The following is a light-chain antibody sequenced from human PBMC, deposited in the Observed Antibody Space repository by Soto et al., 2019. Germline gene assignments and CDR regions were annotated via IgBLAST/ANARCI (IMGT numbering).Light chain of an antibody. CDR1: SSDVGGYNY. J-gene: IGLJ2*01. V-gene: IGLV2-14*01. Sequence: QSALTQPASVSGSPGQSITISCTGTSSDVGGYNYVSWYQQHPGKAPKLMIYEVSNRPSGVSNRFSGSKSGNTASVTISGRQAEDEADYYCSSYTSSSTVVFGGGTKLTVL. CDR3: SSYTSSSTVV. CDR2: EVS.